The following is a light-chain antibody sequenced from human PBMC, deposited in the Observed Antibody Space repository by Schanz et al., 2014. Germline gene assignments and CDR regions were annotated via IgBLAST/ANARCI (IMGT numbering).Light chain of an antibody. J-gene: IGLJ1*01. CDR3: SSYRRTATVAV. V-gene: IGLV2-11*01. CDR2: DVS. CDR1: SSDVGGYNY. Sequence: QSALTQPRSVSGSPGQSVTIPCTGTSSDVGGYNYVSWYQQHPGKAPKLMIYDVSKRPSGVPDRFSGSKSGNTASLTISGLQAEDEADYYCSSYRRTATVAVFGTGTKLTVL.